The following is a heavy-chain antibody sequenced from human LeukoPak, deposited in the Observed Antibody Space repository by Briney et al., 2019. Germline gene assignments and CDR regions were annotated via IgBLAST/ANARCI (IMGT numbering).Heavy chain of an antibody. Sequence: PSETLSLTCTVSGGSISSYYWTWIRQPPGKGLEWIGCIYYSGSTNYNPSLKSRVTISVDTSKNQFSLKLSSVTAADTAVYYCARDLRLFGEFGYGMDVWGQGTTVTVSS. CDR3: ARDLRLFGEFGYGMDV. CDR2: IYYSGST. V-gene: IGHV4-59*01. CDR1: GGSISSYY. D-gene: IGHD3-10*01. J-gene: IGHJ6*02.